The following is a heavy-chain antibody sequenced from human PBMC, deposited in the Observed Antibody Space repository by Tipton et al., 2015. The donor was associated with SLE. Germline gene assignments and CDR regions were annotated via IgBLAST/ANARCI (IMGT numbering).Heavy chain of an antibody. Sequence: SLRLSCAAFGFIFSHYDMHWVRQAPGKGLEWVALIRSDGNRKFHAESVRGRFTISRDNSKNTLFVHMNSLRTEDTAVYYCARVSGSAYYYYYMDVWGKGTTVTVSS. J-gene: IGHJ6*03. V-gene: IGHV3-30*02. CDR1: GFIFSHYD. CDR3: ARVSGSAYYYYYMDV. D-gene: IGHD1-26*01. CDR2: IRSDGNRK.